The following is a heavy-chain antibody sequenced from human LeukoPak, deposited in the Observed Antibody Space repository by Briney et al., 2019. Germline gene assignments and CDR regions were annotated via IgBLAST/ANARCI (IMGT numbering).Heavy chain of an antibody. J-gene: IGHJ6*03. CDR3: ARSGRGTPEYYYYYYYMDV. CDR1: GFTFNTYG. V-gene: IGHV3-30*02. Sequence: PGGSLRLSCASSGFTFNTYGMHWVRQAPGKGLEWVTFIRLNGNDNYYADSVKGRFTISRDNYKNTLYLQMNSLRSEDTAVYYCARSGRGTPEYYYYYYYMDVWGKGTTVTVSS. CDR2: IRLNGNDN. D-gene: IGHD2-15*01.